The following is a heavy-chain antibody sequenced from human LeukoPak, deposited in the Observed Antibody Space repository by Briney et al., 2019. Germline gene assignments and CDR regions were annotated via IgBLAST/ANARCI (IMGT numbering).Heavy chain of an antibody. J-gene: IGHJ4*02. V-gene: IGHV1-46*01. CDR2: INPSGGST. CDR1: GYTFSSYY. CDR3: AILTTYYFDY. D-gene: IGHD1/OR15-1a*01. Sequence: ASVKVSCKASGYTFSSYYMHWVRQAPGQGLEWMGIINPSGGSTSYAQKFQGRVTMTRDTSTSTVYMELSSLRSEYTAVYYCAILTTYYFDYWGQGTLVTVSS.